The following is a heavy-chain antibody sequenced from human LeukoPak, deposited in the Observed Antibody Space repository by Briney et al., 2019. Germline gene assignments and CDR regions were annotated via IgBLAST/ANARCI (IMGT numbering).Heavy chain of an antibody. V-gene: IGHV4-39*01. Sequence: SETLSLTCTVSGDSISGSTYYWGWIRQPPGRGLEWIGSIFYSGCTHYNPSLKSRVTISVDMSKNHFSLKLSSVTAADTAVYYCARQPDCSGGTCYVSHWFDPWGQGTLVIVSS. CDR3: ARQPDCSGGTCYVSHWFDP. D-gene: IGHD2-15*01. CDR2: IFYSGCT. J-gene: IGHJ5*02. CDR1: GDSISGSTYY.